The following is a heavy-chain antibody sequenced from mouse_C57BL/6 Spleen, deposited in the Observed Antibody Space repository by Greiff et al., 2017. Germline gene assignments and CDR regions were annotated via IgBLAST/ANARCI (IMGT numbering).Heavy chain of an antibody. V-gene: IGHV1-76*01. CDR1: GYTFTDYY. Sequence: VKLMESGAELVRPGASVKLSCKASGYTFTDYYINWVKQRPGQGLEWIARIYPGSGNTYYNEKFKGKATLTAEKSSSTAYMQLISLTSEDSAVYFCAREGTGPYYDYGDWYFDVWGTGTTVTVSS. CDR2: IYPGSGNT. J-gene: IGHJ1*03. CDR3: AREGTGPYYDYGDWYFDV. D-gene: IGHD2-4*01.